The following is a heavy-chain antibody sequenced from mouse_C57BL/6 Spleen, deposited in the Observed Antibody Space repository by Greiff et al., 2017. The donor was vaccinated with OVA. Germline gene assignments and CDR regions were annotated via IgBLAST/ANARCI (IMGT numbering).Heavy chain of an antibody. CDR2: ISDGGSYT. CDR1: GFTFSSYA. D-gene: IGHD1-1*01. J-gene: IGHJ4*01. V-gene: IGHV5-4*03. CDR3: ARDYYGSNYYAMDY. Sequence: EVMLVESGGGLVKPGGSLKLSCAASGFTFSSYAMSWVRQTPEKRLEWVATISDGGSYTYYPDNVKGRFTISRDNAKNNLYLQMSHLKSEDTAMYDCARDYYGSNYYAMDYWGQGTSVTVSS.